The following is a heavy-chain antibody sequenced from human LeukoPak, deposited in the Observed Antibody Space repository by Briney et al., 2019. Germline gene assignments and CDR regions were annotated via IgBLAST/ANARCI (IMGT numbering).Heavy chain of an antibody. D-gene: IGHD3-22*01. Sequence: GGSLRLSCAASGFTFSSYGMHWVRQAPGKGLEWVAVISYDESNKYYADSVKGRFTISRDNSKNTLYLQMNSLRAEDTAVYYCSSSGYFDYWGQGTLVTVSS. CDR3: SSSGYFDY. CDR1: GFTFSSYG. V-gene: IGHV3-30*03. CDR2: ISYDESNK. J-gene: IGHJ4*02.